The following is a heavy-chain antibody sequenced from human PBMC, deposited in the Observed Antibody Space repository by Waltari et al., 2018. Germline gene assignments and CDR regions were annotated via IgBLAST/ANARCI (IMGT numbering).Heavy chain of an antibody. CDR3: AGSHSSGWYYFDY. V-gene: IGHV3-21*01. Sequence: EVQLVESGGGLVKPGGSLRLSCAASGFTFSSYSMNWVRQAPGEGLEWVSSISSSSSYIYYADSVKGRFTISRDNAKNSLYLQMNSLRAEDTAMYYCAGSHSSGWYYFDYWGQGTLVTVSS. CDR2: ISSSSSYI. J-gene: IGHJ4*02. CDR1: GFTFSSYS. D-gene: IGHD6-19*01.